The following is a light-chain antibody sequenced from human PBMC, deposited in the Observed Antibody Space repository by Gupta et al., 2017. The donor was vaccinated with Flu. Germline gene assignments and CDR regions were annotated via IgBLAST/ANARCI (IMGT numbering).Light chain of an antibody. Sequence: SVTITCTGTSIDVGSYDYISWYQQHPGKAPKLMIYDVTKRPSGVPDRFSGSKSGNTASLTISGLQAEDEADYYCCSYAGSYSLMFGGGTKLTAL. CDR1: SIDVGSYDY. CDR3: CSYAGSYSLM. CDR2: DVT. V-gene: IGLV2-11*03. J-gene: IGLJ3*02.